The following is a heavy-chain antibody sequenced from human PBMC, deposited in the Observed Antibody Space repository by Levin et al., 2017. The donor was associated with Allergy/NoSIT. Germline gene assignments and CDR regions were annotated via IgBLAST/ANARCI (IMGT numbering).Heavy chain of an antibody. CDR2: IYHSGST. J-gene: IGHJ6*02. D-gene: IGHD3-3*01. CDR1: GGSISSGGYS. CDR3: ARAITIFGVVTNLYYYDGMDV. Sequence: SETLSLTCAVSGGSISSGGYSWSWIRQPPGKGLEWIGYIYHSGSTYYNPSLKSRVTISVDRSKNQFSLKLSSVTAADTAVYYCARAITIFGVVTNLYYYDGMDVWGQGTTVTVSS. V-gene: IGHV4-30-2*01.